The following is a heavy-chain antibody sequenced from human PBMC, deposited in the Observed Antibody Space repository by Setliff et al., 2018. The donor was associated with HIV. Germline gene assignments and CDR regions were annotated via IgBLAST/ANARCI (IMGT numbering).Heavy chain of an antibody. J-gene: IGHJ6*03. CDR3: ARRGGYSGYGFYYYYYYMDV. CDR1: GGSISSSSYY. Sequence: SETLSLTCTVSGGSISSSSYYWGWVRQPPGKGLEWIGSMYYSGSTYYNPSLKSRVTISVDTSKNQFSLKLSSVTAADTAVYYCARRGGYSGYGFYYYYYYMDVWGKGTTVTVSS. V-gene: IGHV4-39*01. D-gene: IGHD5-12*01. CDR2: MYYSGST.